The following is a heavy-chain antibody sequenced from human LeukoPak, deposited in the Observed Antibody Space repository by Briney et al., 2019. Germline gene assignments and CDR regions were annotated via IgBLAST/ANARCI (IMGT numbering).Heavy chain of an antibody. V-gene: IGHV3-7*01. CDR2: IKQDGSEE. CDR3: VRDRDSGYDSLYYYYYMDV. J-gene: IGHJ6*03. D-gene: IGHD5-12*01. Sequence: PGGSLRLSCVASGFTFNRYWVSWVRQAPGKGLEWVANIKQDGSEENYVDSVRGRFTISRDNAKNSLYLQVNSLRAEDSALYYCVRDRDSGYDSLYYYYYMDVWGRGTTVTVSS. CDR1: GFTFNRYW.